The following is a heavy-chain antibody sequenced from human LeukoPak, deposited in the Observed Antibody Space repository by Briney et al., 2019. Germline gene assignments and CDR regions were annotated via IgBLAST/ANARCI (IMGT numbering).Heavy chain of an antibody. D-gene: IGHD3-16*02. CDR2: IKQDGSEK. CDR3: AGSGGVIASDAFDI. J-gene: IGHJ3*02. CDR1: GITFSSYW. Sequence: GGSLRLSCAASGITFSSYWMSWARQAPGKGLEWVANIKQDGSEKYYVDSVKGRFTISRDNAKNSLYLQMNSLRAEDTAVYYCAGSGGVIASDAFDIWGQGTMVTVSS. V-gene: IGHV3-7*01.